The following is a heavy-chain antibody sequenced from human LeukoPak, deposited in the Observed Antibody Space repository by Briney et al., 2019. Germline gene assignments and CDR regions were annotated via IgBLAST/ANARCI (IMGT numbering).Heavy chain of an antibody. CDR3: AKGPRLTYFDY. D-gene: IGHD3-16*01. V-gene: IGHV3-9*01. J-gene: IGHJ4*02. Sequence: GGSLRLSCAASGFTFDDYAMHWVRQAPGKGLEWVSGISWNSGSIGYADSVKGRFTISRDNAKNSLYLQMNSLRTEDTALYYCAKGPRLTYFDYWGQGTLVIVSS. CDR1: GFTFDDYA. CDR2: ISWNSGSI.